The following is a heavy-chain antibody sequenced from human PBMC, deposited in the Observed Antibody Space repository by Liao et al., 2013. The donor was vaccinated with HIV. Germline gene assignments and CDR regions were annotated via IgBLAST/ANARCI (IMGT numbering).Heavy chain of an antibody. D-gene: IGHD1-26*01. CDR1: GGSISSYY. CDR3: ARGRRRYSGSYEVDY. Sequence: QVQLQESGPGLVKPSETLSLTCTVSGGSISSYYWSWIRQPAGKGLEWIGRIYFSGSTNYNPSLKSRVTMSVDTPKNQFSLKLSSVTAADTAVYYCARGRRRYSGSYEVDYWGQGTLVTVSS. V-gene: IGHV4-4*07. J-gene: IGHJ4*02. CDR2: IYFSGST.